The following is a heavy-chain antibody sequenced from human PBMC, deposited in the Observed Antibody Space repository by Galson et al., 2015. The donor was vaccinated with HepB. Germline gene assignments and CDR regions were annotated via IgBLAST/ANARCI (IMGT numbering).Heavy chain of an antibody. J-gene: IGHJ6*02. CDR3: ARDGYYYDSSGYYLAPNYYYNGMDV. D-gene: IGHD3-22*01. Sequence: SLRLSCAASGFTFSSYAMHWVRQAPGKGLEWVAVISYDGSNKYYADSVKGRFTISRDNSKNTLYLQMNSLRAEDTAVYYCARDGYYYDSSGYYLAPNYYYNGMDVWGQGTTVTVSS. CDR2: ISYDGSNK. CDR1: GFTFSSYA. V-gene: IGHV3-30*04.